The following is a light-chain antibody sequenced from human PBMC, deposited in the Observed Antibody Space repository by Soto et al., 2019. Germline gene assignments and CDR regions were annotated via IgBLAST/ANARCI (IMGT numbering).Light chain of an antibody. Sequence: QSALTQPASVSGSPGQSITISCTGTTSDVGGYNYVSWYQQPPGKAPKLLIYDVSNRPSGDSNRFSGSKSGNTASLTISGLQAEDEADYYCSSYTSSSTRVFGTGTKLTVL. V-gene: IGLV2-14*01. J-gene: IGLJ1*01. CDR2: DVS. CDR3: SSYTSSSTRV. CDR1: TSDVGGYNY.